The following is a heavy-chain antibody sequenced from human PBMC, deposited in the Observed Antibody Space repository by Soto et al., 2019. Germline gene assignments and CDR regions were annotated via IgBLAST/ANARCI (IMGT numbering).Heavy chain of an antibody. J-gene: IGHJ4*02. CDR3: ERYCSIISVSPYSFDY. V-gene: IGHV3-74*01. CDR2: INGDGSTT. D-gene: IGHD2-2*01. Sequence: EVQLVESGGGLVQPGGSLRLSCAASGFTFSSYWLHWVRQAPGKGLVWVSHINGDGSTTNYADSVKGRFTISRDNAKNTRYLQMNSLRVEDTAVYYCERYCSIISVSPYSFDYGGTGILVTVS. CDR1: GFTFSSYW.